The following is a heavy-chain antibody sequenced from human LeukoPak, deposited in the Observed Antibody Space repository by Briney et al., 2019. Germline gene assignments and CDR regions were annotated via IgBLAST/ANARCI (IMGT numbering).Heavy chain of an antibody. Sequence: KPSETLSLTCAVYGGSFSGYYWSWIRQPPGKGLEWMGEFNRSGSTNYNPSLKSRVTISVDTSKNQFSLKLSSVTAADTAVYYCASRIVGATGYYYYYYMDVWGKGTTVTVSS. D-gene: IGHD1-26*01. CDR1: GGSFSGYY. V-gene: IGHV4-34*01. CDR3: ASRIVGATGYYYYYYMDV. CDR2: FNRSGST. J-gene: IGHJ6*03.